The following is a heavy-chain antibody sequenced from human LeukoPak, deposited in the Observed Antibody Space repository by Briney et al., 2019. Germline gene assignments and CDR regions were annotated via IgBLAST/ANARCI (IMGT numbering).Heavy chain of an antibody. CDR2: ISGSGGST. CDR1: GFTFNNYA. CDR3: AKPSYDSSGYYWDH. Sequence: PGGSLRLSCAASGFTFNNYAMTWVRQAPGKGLEWVSAISGSGGSTYYADSVKGRFTISRDNSKNTLYLQMNSLRAEDTAVYYCAKPSYDSSGYYWDHWGQGTLVTVSS. V-gene: IGHV3-23*01. D-gene: IGHD3-22*01. J-gene: IGHJ4*02.